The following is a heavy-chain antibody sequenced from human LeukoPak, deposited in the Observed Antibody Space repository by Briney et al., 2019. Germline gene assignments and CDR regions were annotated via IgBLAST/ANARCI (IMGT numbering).Heavy chain of an antibody. CDR3: ARGALGNTAMAPFDY. D-gene: IGHD5-18*01. J-gene: IGHJ4*02. Sequence: SETLSLTCTVSGGSISSGSYYWSWIRQPAGKGLEWIGRIHTSGSTNYNPSLKSRVTISVDTSKNQFSLKLSSVTAADTAVYYCARGALGNTAMAPFDYWGQGTLVTVSS. CDR2: IHTSGST. V-gene: IGHV4-61*02. CDR1: GGSISSGSYY.